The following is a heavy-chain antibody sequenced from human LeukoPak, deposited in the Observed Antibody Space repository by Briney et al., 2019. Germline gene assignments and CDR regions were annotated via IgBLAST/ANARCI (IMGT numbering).Heavy chain of an antibody. CDR2: IYYSGST. V-gene: IGHV4-59*12. D-gene: IGHD5-12*01. Sequence: PSETLSLTCTVSGGSISSYYWSWIRQPPGKGLEWIGYIYYSGSTNYNPSLKSRVTISVDTSKNQFSLKLSSVTAADTAVYYCARGLRGYSGYDYGRNNWFDPWGQGTLVTVSS. CDR3: ARGLRGYSGYDYGRNNWFDP. CDR1: GGSISSYY. J-gene: IGHJ5*02.